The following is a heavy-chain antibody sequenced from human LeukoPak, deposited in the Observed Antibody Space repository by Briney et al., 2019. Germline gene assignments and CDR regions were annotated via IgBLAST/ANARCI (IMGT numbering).Heavy chain of an antibody. CDR2: IYPGDSDT. CDR3: ARAPDEGDYDSSGYSDY. J-gene: IGHJ4*02. CDR1: GYSFTSYW. V-gene: IGHV5-51*01. Sequence: GESLKISCKGSGYSFTSYWIGWVRQMPGKGLEWMGIIYPGDSDTRYSPSFQGQVTISADKSISTAYLQWSSLKASDTAMYYCARAPDEGDYDSSGYSDYWGQGTLVTVSS. D-gene: IGHD3-22*01.